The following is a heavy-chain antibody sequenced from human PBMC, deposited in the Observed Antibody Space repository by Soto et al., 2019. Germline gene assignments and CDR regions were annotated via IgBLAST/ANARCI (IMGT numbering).Heavy chain of an antibody. J-gene: IGHJ2*01. Sequence: QVQLVQSGAEVKKPGSSVKVSCKASGGTFSSYAISWVRQAPGQGLEWMGGIIPIFGTTNYAQKFQGRVTITASESTSTAYMELISQRSEDTAMYYCARVVTVVKSFHYWYFDLWGRGTLVTVSS. V-gene: IGHV1-69*12. CDR1: GGTFSSYA. CDR3: ARVVTVVKSFHYWYFDL. CDR2: IIPIFGTT. D-gene: IGHD2-15*01.